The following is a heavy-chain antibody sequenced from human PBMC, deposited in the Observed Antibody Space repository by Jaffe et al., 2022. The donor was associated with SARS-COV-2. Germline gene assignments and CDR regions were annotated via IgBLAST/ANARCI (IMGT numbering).Heavy chain of an antibody. D-gene: IGHD1-1*01. Sequence: QVQLVESGGGVVQPGRSLRLSCAASGFTFSNYGMHWVRQAPGKGLEWVAVISYDGTNKYYAGSVKGRFTISRDNSKNMLYLQMNSLGAEDTAVYYCAKSRTYNWNDGVFDYWGQGTLVTVSS. CDR2: ISYDGTNK. CDR3: AKSRTYNWNDGVFDY. J-gene: IGHJ4*02. V-gene: IGHV3-30*18. CDR1: GFTFSNYG.